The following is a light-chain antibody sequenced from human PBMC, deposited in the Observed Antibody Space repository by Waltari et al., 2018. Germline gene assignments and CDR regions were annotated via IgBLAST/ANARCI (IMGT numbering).Light chain of an antibody. CDR3: QQYYSTPPT. CDR1: QSVLYSSNNKNY. Sequence: DIVMTQSPHYLAVSLCERATINCKSSQSVLYSSNNKNYLPWYQQKPGQPPKLLIYWASTRESGVPDRFSGSGSGTDFTLTISSLQAEDVAVYYCQQYYSTPPTFGQGTKVEIK. CDR2: WAS. V-gene: IGKV4-1*01. J-gene: IGKJ1*01.